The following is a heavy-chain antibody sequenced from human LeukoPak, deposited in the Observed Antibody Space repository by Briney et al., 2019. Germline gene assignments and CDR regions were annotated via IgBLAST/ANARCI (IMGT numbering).Heavy chain of an antibody. J-gene: IGHJ6*02. CDR3: ARCLSRNYYDSSGYYLDYYGMDV. CDR2: INHSGST. Sequence: SETLSLTCAVYGGSFSGYYWSWIRQPPGKGLEWIGEINHSGSTNYNPSLKSRVTISVDTSKNQFSLKLSSVTAADTAVYYCARCLSRNYYDSSGYYLDYYGMDVWGQGTTVTVSS. D-gene: IGHD3-22*01. V-gene: IGHV4-34*01. CDR1: GGSFSGYY.